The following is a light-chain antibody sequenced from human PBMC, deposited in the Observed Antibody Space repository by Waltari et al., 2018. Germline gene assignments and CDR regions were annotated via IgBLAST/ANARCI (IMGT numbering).Light chain of an antibody. J-gene: IGKJ5*01. CDR3: MQGTHWPPIT. Sequence: DVVLTQSPLSLPVTLGQPASISCRSSQSLIHSDGNTYLNWFQQRPGQSPRRLIYKVSNRDSGVPDRFSGRWSGTDFTLKISRVEAEDVGVYYCMQGTHWPPITFGQGTRLEIK. CDR1: QSLIHSDGNTY. CDR2: KVS. V-gene: IGKV2-30*02.